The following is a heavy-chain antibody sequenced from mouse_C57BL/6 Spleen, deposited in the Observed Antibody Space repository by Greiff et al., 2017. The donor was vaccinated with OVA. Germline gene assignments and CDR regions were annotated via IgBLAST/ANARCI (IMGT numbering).Heavy chain of an antibody. V-gene: IGHV1-15*01. CDR2: IDPETGGT. CDR1: GYTFTDYE. CDR3: TRGGYYYGSSPYYYAMDY. Sequence: VQLKESGAELVRPGASVTLSCKASGYTFTDYEMHWVKQTPVHGLEWIGAIDPETGGTAYNQKFKGKAILTADKSSSTAYMELRSLTSEDSAVYYCTRGGYYYGSSPYYYAMDYWGQGTSVTVSS. D-gene: IGHD1-1*01. J-gene: IGHJ4*01.